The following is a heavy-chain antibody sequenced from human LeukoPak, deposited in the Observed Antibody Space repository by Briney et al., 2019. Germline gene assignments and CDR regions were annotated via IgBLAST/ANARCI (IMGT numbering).Heavy chain of an antibody. CDR1: GGSFSGYY. CDR2: INHSGST. Sequence: SETLSLTCAVYGGSFSGYYWSWIRQPPGKGLEWIGEINHSGSTNYNPSLKSRVTISVDTSKNQFSLKLSSVTAADTAVYYCARCGGYFDYWGQGTLVTVSS. CDR3: ARCGGYFDY. V-gene: IGHV4-34*01. J-gene: IGHJ4*02. D-gene: IGHD4-23*01.